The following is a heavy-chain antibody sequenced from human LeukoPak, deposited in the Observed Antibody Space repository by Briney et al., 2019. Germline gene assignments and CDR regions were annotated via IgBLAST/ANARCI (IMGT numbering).Heavy chain of an antibody. J-gene: IGHJ4*02. D-gene: IGHD3-16*01. V-gene: IGHV3-48*02. CDR3: ASRFGDAWSW. Sequence: HPGGSLRLSCAASGFTFSTSGMNWVRQVPGKGLEWLSYISSTSSTIYYADSAKGRFTISRDNAKNSLYLQMNSLRDEDTAVYYCASRFGDAWSWWGQGTLVTVSS. CDR2: ISSTSSTI. CDR1: GFTFSTSG.